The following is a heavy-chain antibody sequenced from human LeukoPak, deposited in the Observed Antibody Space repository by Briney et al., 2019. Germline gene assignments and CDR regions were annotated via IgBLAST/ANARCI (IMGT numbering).Heavy chain of an antibody. CDR2: IHNSGS. CDR3: VRARDMASDL. J-gene: IGHJ3*01. CDR1: GSSISPYY. D-gene: IGHD2-21*02. V-gene: IGHV4-59*01. Sequence: SETLSLTCTVSGSSISPYYWSWIRQSPGKGLEWIGNIHNSGSIYNPSLKSRITISQDTSKNQVSLKLTAVTAANTALYYCVRARDMASDLWGQGTMVTVSA.